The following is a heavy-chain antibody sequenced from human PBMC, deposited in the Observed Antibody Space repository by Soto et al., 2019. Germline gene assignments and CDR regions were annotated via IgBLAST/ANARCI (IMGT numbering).Heavy chain of an antibody. Sequence: QVQLVQSGAEVKKPGSSVKVSCKASGGTFSSYAISWVRQAPRQGLEWMGGIIPIFGTANYAQKFQGRVTITADESTSTAYMELSSLRSEDTAVYYCARAVGLYHQVYYYYYGMDVWGQGTTVTVSS. J-gene: IGHJ6*02. CDR3: ARAVGLYHQVYYYYYGMDV. CDR2: IIPIFGTA. D-gene: IGHD2-2*01. V-gene: IGHV1-69*01. CDR1: GGTFSSYA.